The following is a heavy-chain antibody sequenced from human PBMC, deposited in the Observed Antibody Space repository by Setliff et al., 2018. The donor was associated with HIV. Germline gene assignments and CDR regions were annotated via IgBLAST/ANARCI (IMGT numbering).Heavy chain of an antibody. V-gene: IGHV3-21*01. CDR1: GFTFSTYG. J-gene: IGHJ4*02. D-gene: IGHD3-3*01. Sequence: PGGSLRLSCAVSGFTFSTYGMHWVRQAPGKGLEWVSSISSSSRSKYYADSVKGRFTISRDNAKNSLYLQMNSLTAEDTAVYYCARDVSWRVRTYIDYWGQGALVTV. CDR2: ISSSSRSK. CDR3: ARDVSWRVRTYIDY.